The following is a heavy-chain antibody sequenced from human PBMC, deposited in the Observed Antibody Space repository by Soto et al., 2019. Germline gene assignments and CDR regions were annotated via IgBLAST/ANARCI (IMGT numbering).Heavy chain of an antibody. Sequence: LXLSFSASGFTFLSYAMHWVRQAPVKGLEYVSAIGSNGGSTYYADSVKGRFTISRDNSKNTLYLQMSSLRAEDTAMYYCVKDQDWNYASNDAFDIWGQGTMVTVSS. D-gene: IGHD1-7*01. CDR1: GFTFLSYA. CDR2: IGSNGGST. J-gene: IGHJ3*02. V-gene: IGHV3-64D*06. CDR3: VKDQDWNYASNDAFDI.